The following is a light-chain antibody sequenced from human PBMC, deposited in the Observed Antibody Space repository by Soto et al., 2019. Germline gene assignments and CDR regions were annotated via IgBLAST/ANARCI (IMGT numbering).Light chain of an antibody. CDR3: QSYDSSLSASYV. J-gene: IGLJ1*01. V-gene: IGLV2-14*01. CDR1: SSDVGGYDY. Sequence: QSVLTQPASVSGSPGQSITISCTGTSSDVGGYDYVSWYQLHPGKAPKLMVFEVSNRPSGVSYRFSGSKSGNTASLTISGLQAEDEADYYCQSYDSSLSASYVFGTGTKVTVL. CDR2: EVS.